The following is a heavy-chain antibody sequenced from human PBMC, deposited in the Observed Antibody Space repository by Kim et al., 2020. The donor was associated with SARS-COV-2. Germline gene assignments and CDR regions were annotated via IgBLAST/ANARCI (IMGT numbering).Heavy chain of an antibody. J-gene: IGHJ6*02. CDR3: ARGKGDSSGYPSYHYGMDV. D-gene: IGHD3-22*01. Sequence: GGSLRLSCAASGFTFSSYGMHWVRQAPGKGLEWVAVIAYDGSNKYYADSVKGRFTISRDNSKNTLYLQMNSLRAEDTAVYYCARGKGDSSGYPSYHYGMDVWGQGTTVTVSS. CDR2: IAYDGSNK. V-gene: IGHV3-30*03. CDR1: GFTFSSYG.